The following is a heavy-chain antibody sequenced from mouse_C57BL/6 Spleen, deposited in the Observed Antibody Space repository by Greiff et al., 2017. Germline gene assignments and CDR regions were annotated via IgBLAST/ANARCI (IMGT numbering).Heavy chain of an antibody. V-gene: IGHV5-17*01. CDR1: GFTFSDYG. CDR2: ISSGSSTI. J-gene: IGHJ3*01. CDR3: ASPGSSGWFAY. Sequence: EVLLVESGGGLVKPGGSLKLSCAASGFTFSDYGMHWVRQAPEKGLEWVAYISSGSSTIYYADTVKGRFTISRDNAKNTLFLQMTSLRSEDTAMYYCASPGSSGWFAYWGQGTLVTVSA. D-gene: IGHD3-2*02.